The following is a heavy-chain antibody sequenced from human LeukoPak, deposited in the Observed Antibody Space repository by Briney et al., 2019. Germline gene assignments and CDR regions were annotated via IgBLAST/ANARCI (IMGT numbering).Heavy chain of an antibody. CDR2: ISYDGSNK. CDR3: ARDQSGSYLYYFDY. Sequence: PGRSLRLSCAASGFTFSSYAMHWVRQAPGKGLEWVAVISYDGSNKYYADSVKGRFTISRGNSKNTLYLQMNSLRAEDTAVYYCARDQSGSYLYYFDYWGQGTLVTVFS. V-gene: IGHV3-30-3*01. CDR1: GFTFSSYA. D-gene: IGHD1-26*01. J-gene: IGHJ4*02.